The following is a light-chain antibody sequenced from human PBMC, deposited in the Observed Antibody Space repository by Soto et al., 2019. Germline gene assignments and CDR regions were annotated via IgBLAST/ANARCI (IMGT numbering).Light chain of an antibody. CDR3: QQYGSSPPFT. J-gene: IGKJ3*01. Sequence: IQLTQSPSSLSASVGDRVTITCRASQGISSYLGWYQQKPGKAPKLLIYAASTLQSGVPSRFSGSGSGTDFTLTISSLQPEDFAVYYCQQYGSSPPFTFGPGTKVDIK. CDR1: QGISSY. CDR2: AAS. V-gene: IGKV1-9*01.